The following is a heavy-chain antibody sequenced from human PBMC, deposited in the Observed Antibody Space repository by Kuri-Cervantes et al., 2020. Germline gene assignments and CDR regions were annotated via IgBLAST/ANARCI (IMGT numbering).Heavy chain of an antibody. CDR1: GFTVSSNY. Sequence: GGSLRLSCAASGFTVSSNYMSWVRQAPGKGLEWVSVIYSGGSTYYADSVKGRFTISRDNAKNSLYLQMNSPRDEDTAVYYCARVDCRGYTCYVPSHGFDIWGQGTMVT. V-gene: IGHV3-66*01. CDR2: IYSGGST. J-gene: IGHJ3*02. D-gene: IGHD2-15*01. CDR3: ARVDCRGYTCYVPSHGFDI.